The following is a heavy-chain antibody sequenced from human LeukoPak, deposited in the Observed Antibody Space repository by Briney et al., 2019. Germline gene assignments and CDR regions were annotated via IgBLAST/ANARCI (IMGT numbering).Heavy chain of an antibody. J-gene: IGHJ4*02. V-gene: IGHV3-30*02. CDR3: ANYLRVSSGWYYFDS. CDR1: GFVFSKNG. Sequence: GGSLRLSCTTSGFVFSKNGMHWVRQAPGKGLEWVAFIRHDESNKYYADSVKGRFTISRDNSKKTLSLQMNSLRPDDTAVYYCANYLRVSSGWYYFDSWGQGTLVTVSS. CDR2: IRHDESNK. D-gene: IGHD6-19*01.